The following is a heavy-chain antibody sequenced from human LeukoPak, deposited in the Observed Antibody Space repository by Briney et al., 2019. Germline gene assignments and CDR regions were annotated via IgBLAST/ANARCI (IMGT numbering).Heavy chain of an antibody. Sequence: GGSLRLSCAASGFTFSNYGLHWVRQAPGKGLEWVALISYDGNYKNYADSVKGRFTISRDNSKSTLYLQMNSLRAEDTAVYYCARDQLYCGGPTCYRTGDDSWGQGTLVTVSS. CDR1: GFTFSNYG. D-gene: IGHD2-2*02. V-gene: IGHV3-30*03. CDR2: ISYDGNYK. CDR3: ARDQLYCGGPTCYRTGDDS. J-gene: IGHJ4*02.